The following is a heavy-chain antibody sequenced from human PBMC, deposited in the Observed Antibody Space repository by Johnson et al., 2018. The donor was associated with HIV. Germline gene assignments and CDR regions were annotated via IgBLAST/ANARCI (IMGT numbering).Heavy chain of an antibody. J-gene: IGHJ3*02. CDR2: INWNGGSI. CDR1: GFTFDDYG. Sequence: VQLVESGGGLVQPGRSLRLSCAASGFTFDDYGMSWVRQAPGKGLEWVSGINWNGGSIGYADSVKGRFTISRDNAKNSLYLQMNSLRAEDTALYYCAKMGPHGAFDIWGQGTMVTVSS. V-gene: IGHV3-9*01. CDR3: AKMGPHGAFDI. D-gene: IGHD1-26*01.